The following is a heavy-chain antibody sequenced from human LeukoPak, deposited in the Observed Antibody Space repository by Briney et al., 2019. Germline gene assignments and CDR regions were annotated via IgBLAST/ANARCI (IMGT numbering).Heavy chain of an antibody. CDR2: ISWNSGSI. Sequence: GGSLRLSCAASGFTLDDYAMHWVRQAPGKGLEWVSGISWNSGSIGYADSVKGRFTISRDNAKNSLYLQMNSLRAEDTALYYCAKDTVGATPGSNFDYLGQGTLVTVSS. V-gene: IGHV3-9*01. CDR1: GFTLDDYA. J-gene: IGHJ4*02. D-gene: IGHD1-26*01. CDR3: AKDTVGATPGSNFDY.